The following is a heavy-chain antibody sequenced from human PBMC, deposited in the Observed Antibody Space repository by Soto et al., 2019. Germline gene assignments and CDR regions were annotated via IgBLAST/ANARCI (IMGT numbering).Heavy chain of an antibody. V-gene: IGHV4-59*02. D-gene: IGHD2-21*02. CDR3: ARVFPSYCGGDCAYFDS. J-gene: IGHJ4*02. CDR1: GGSVNSYY. Sequence: QVQLQESGPGLVRPSETLSLTCTVSGGSVNSYYWSWIRQTPGKGPEWIGYIFYSGSTNSNPSLKSRASMSVDMSKNPFSLRLSSLTAADTAVYYCARVFPSYCGGDCAYFDSWGQGILVTVSS. CDR2: IFYSGST.